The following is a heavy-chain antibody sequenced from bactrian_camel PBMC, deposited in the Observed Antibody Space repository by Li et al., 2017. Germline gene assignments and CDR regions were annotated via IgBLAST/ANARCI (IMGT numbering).Heavy chain of an antibody. CDR1: TTTTSSRC. D-gene: IGHD2*01. Sequence: HVQLVESGGGSVQAGGSLRLSCTISTTTTSSRCMTWVRQAPGKGLEWVASINRDGSNTYYADSVKGRFTISRDNANNTLYLQMNSLKPEDTAMYYCARSPWYADHCLSRSDNYWGQGTQVTVS. V-gene: IGHV3-2*01. CDR3: ARSPWYADHCLSRSDNY. J-gene: IGHJ4*01. CDR2: INRDGSNT.